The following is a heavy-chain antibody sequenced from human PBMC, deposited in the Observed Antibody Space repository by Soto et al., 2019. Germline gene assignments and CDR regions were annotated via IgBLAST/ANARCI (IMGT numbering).Heavy chain of an antibody. V-gene: IGHV3-23*01. Sequence: EVQLLESGGGLIQPGGSLRLSCAASGFTFSNFAMSWVRQAPGKGLEWVSVISGSGGSTYYADSVKGRFTISRDNSKNTLYLQMNSVRAEDTAVYYCAKDRTSTTANPRCDPWGQGTLVTVSS. J-gene: IGHJ5*02. D-gene: IGHD1-7*01. CDR1: GFTFSNFA. CDR2: ISGSGGST. CDR3: AKDRTSTTANPRCDP.